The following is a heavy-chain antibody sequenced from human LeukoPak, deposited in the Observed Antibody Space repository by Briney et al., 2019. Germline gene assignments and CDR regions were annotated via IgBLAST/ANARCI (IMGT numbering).Heavy chain of an antibody. D-gene: IGHD3-10*01. CDR3: ARVRGGWVFDY. Sequence: GGSLRLSCAASGFTFSSYEMNWVRQAPGKGLEWVSSISSSSSYIYYADSVKGRFTISRDNAKNSLYLQMNSLRAEDTAVYYCARVRGGWVFDYWGQGTLVTVSS. V-gene: IGHV3-21*01. J-gene: IGHJ4*02. CDR1: GFTFSSYE. CDR2: ISSSSSYI.